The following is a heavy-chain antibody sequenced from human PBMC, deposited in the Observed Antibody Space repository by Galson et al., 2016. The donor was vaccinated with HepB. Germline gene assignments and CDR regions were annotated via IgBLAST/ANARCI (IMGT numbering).Heavy chain of an antibody. J-gene: IGHJ4*02. V-gene: IGHV4-39*01. D-gene: IGHD3-10*01. CDR1: GGSISSSSSY. CDR3: ATQKLLWFGEGDF. Sequence: LSLTCTVSGGSISSSSSYWGWIRQPPGKGLEWIGSIHYSGSTYYNPSLKSRVTMSVDTSKNQFSLRLTSVTAADTAVYYCATQKLLWFGEGDFWGQGTLVTVPS. CDR2: IHYSGST.